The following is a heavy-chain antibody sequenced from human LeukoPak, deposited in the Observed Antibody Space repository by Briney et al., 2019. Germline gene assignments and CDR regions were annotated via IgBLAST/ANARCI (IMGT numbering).Heavy chain of an antibody. CDR3: ARDPSKEYDAFDI. D-gene: IGHD2/OR15-2a*01. J-gene: IGHJ3*02. CDR2: IYYSGST. Sequence: SETLSLTCTVSGGSISSYYWSWIRQPPGKGLEWIGYIYYSGSTNYNPSLKSRVTISVDTSKNQFSLKLSSVTAADTAVYYCARDPSKEYDAFDIWGQGTMVTVSS. V-gene: IGHV4-59*01. CDR1: GGSISSYY.